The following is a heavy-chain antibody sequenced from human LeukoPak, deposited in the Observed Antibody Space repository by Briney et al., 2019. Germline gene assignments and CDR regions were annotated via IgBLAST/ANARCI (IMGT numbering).Heavy chain of an antibody. Sequence: GGSLRLSCAASGFSVSSNYMSWVRQAPGKGLEWVSAISGGGDTYYADSVKGRFTLSRDNSKNTVYLQLNSLRAEDTAVYYCARDVYCSGGNCYQHWGQGTLVSISS. V-gene: IGHV3-53*01. CDR3: ARDVYCSGGNCYQH. J-gene: IGHJ1*01. CDR1: GFSVSSNY. CDR2: ISGGGDT. D-gene: IGHD2-15*01.